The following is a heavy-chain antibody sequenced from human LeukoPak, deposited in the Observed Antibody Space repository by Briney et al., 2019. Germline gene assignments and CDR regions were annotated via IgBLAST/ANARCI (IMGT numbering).Heavy chain of an antibody. D-gene: IGHD4-23*01. Sequence: GGSLTLSCAASGFTFSDYYMSWVRQAPGKGLEWVSAISGSGFTTSYADSVKGRFTISRDNSKNTLYLQMNSLRAEDTAVYFCAKEKTTVRTPGIDYWGQGTLVTVSS. CDR3: AKEKTTVRTPGIDY. V-gene: IGHV3-23*01. CDR2: ISGSGFTT. CDR1: GFTFSDYY. J-gene: IGHJ4*02.